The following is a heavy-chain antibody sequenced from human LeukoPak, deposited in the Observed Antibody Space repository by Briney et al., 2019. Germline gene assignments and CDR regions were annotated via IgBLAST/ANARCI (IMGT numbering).Heavy chain of an antibody. Sequence: PSETLSLTCAVSGGSISSGGYSWRWIRQPPGKGLEWIGYIYHSGSTYYNPSLKSRVTISVDRSKNQFSLKLSSVTAADTAVYYCARAGCSSTSCYLYNWFDPWGQGTLVTVSS. D-gene: IGHD2-2*01. CDR2: IYHSGST. V-gene: IGHV4-30-2*01. J-gene: IGHJ5*02. CDR1: GGSISSGGYS. CDR3: ARAGCSSTSCYLYNWFDP.